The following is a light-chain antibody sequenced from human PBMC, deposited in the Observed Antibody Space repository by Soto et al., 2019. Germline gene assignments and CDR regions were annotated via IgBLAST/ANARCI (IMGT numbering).Light chain of an antibody. CDR3: QSYDSSLDVV. CDR2: GNS. V-gene: IGLV1-40*01. Sequence: QSVLTRPPSVSGAPGQRVTISCTGSSSNIGAGYDVHWYQQLPGTAPKLLIYGNSNRPSGVPDRFSGSKSGTSASLAITGLQAEDEADYYCQSYDSSLDVVFGGGTKVTVL. CDR1: SSNIGAGYD. J-gene: IGLJ2*01.